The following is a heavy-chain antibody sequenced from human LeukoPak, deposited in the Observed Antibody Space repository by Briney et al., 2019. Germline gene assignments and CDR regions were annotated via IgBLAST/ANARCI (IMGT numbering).Heavy chain of an antibody. V-gene: IGHV4-30-4*01. CDR2: LYYSANTS. Sequence: SQTLSLTCTVSGGSISSGDYYWSWIRQPPGKGLEWIEHLYYSANTSYYNPSLKSRVTISLDTSKNQFSLKLSSVTAADTAVYYCARDSYSSIQVWGQGTLVTVSS. D-gene: IGHD6-13*01. J-gene: IGHJ4*02. CDR1: GGSISSGDYY. CDR3: ARDSYSSIQV.